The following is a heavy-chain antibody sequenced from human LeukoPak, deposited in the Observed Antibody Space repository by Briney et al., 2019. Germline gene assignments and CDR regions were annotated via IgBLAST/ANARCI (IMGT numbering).Heavy chain of an antibody. D-gene: IGHD2-21*02. CDR2: IYTSGST. CDR1: GGSISSYY. V-gene: IGHV4-4*07. Sequence: KPSETLSLTCTVPGGSISSYYWSWIRQPAGKGLEWIGRIYTSGSTNYNPSLKSRVTISVDKSKNQFSLKLSSVTAADTAVYYCAREYCGGDCYSGLYNWFDPWGQGTLVTVSS. CDR3: AREYCGGDCYSGLYNWFDP. J-gene: IGHJ5*02.